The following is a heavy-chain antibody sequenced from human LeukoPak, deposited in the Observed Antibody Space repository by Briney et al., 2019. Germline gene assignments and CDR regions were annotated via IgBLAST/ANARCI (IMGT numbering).Heavy chain of an antibody. CDR1: GFIFDNFA. CDR3: ARDRNVVGAAFDS. CDR2: VSFDGTNN. D-gene: IGHD2-15*01. V-gene: IGHV3-30*03. Sequence: GGSLRLSCAASGFIFDNFAIHWVRQAPGKGLEWGSIVSFDGTNNFYADSVKGRFIVSRDSSNNTVYLHMNSLRPDDKAVYFCARDRNVVGAAFDSWGQGTLVTVSS. J-gene: IGHJ5*01.